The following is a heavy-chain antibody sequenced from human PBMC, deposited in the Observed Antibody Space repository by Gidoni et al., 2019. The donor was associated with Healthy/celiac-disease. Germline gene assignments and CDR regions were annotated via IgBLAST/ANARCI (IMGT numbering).Heavy chain of an antibody. CDR3: ARDSYLEPGGVYMVNAFDI. Sequence: QVQLVESGGGLVKPGGSLRLSCAASGFTFSYYSMNWIRQAPGKGLEWVSYSSSSGTIIYYAAAVKGRFTISRDNAKNSLYLQMNSLRAEDTAVYYCARDSYLEPGGVYMVNAFDIWGQGTLVTVSS. CDR1: GFTFSYYS. CDR2: SSSSGTII. D-gene: IGHD3-16*01. J-gene: IGHJ3*02. V-gene: IGHV3-11*01.